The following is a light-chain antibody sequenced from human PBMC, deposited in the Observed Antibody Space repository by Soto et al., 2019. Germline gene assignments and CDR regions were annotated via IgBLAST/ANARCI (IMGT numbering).Light chain of an antibody. Sequence: EVVLTQSPDTLSLSPGARATLSCRASQAVTGNYLAWYQQKPGQAPRLLIYGASNRATGIPDRFSGSGSGTDFTLTISRLEPEDFAVYYCQQCGPSLKYTFGQGTQLEIK. CDR1: QAVTGNY. CDR3: QQCGPSLKYT. J-gene: IGKJ2*01. CDR2: GAS. V-gene: IGKV3-20*01.